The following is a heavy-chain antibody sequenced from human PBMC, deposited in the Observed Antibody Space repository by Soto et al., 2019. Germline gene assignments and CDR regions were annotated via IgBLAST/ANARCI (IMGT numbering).Heavy chain of an antibody. V-gene: IGHV1-46*03. Sequence: ASVKVSCKASGYTFTSYYIHWVRQAPGQGLEWMGIINPSGGSTSYAQKFQGRVTMTRDTSTSTVYMELSSLRSEDTAVYYCAGENGARGDDCWGQGTLVTVSS. CDR2: INPSGGST. CDR3: AGENGARGDDC. J-gene: IGHJ4*02. CDR1: GYTFTSYY. D-gene: IGHD3-10*01.